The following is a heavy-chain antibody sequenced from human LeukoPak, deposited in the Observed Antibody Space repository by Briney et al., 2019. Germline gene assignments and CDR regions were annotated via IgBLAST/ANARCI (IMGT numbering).Heavy chain of an antibody. J-gene: IGHJ4*02. V-gene: IGHV4-34*01. CDR1: GGSFSGYY. CDR2: INHSGST. CDR3: ARGITMAAVDY. Sequence: SETLSLTCAVYGGSFSGYYWSWIRQPPGKGLEWIGEINHSGSTNYNPSLKSRVTISVDTSKNQFSLKLSSATAADTAAYYCARGITMAAVDYWGQGTLVTVSS. D-gene: IGHD3-10*01.